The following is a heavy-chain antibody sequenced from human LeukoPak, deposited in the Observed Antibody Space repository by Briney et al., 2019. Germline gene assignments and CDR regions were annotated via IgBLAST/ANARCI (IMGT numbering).Heavy chain of an antibody. CDR3: ARTKKRDFRISHTYSGSYLDAFDI. Sequence: GGSLRLSCAASGFTFSSYSMNWVRQAPGKGLEWVSYISSSSSTIYYADSVKGRFTISRDNAKNSLYLQMNSLRAEDTAVYYCARTKKRDFRISHTYSGSYLDAFDIWGQGTMVTVSS. J-gene: IGHJ3*02. CDR1: GFTFSSYS. V-gene: IGHV3-48*01. CDR2: ISSSSSTI. D-gene: IGHD1-26*01.